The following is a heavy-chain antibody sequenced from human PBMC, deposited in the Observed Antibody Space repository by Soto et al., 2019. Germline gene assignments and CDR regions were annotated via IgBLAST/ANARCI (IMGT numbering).Heavy chain of an antibody. J-gene: IGHJ4*02. CDR2: IYYSGST. CDR1: GGSISSGGYY. D-gene: IGHD3-16*01. CDR3: AXDALXXXXXXXXXXX. V-gene: IGHV4-31*03. Sequence: SETLSLTCTVSGGSISSGGYYWSWIRQHPGKGLEWIGYIYYSGSTYYNPSLKSRVTISVDTSKNQFSLKLSSVTAADTAVYFCAXDALXXXXXXXXXXXXGXXTLVT.